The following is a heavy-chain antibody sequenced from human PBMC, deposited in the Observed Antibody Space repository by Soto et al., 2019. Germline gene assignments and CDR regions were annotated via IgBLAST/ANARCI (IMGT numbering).Heavy chain of an antibody. J-gene: IGHJ4*02. Sequence: EVQLVESGGGLIQPGGSLRLSCAASGFTFSSYEMNWVRQAPGKGLEWVSYISSSGSTTYYADSVKGRFTISRDNAKNSLYLQMNILRAEYTAVYYCARGNPFYYENSGLDYWGQGTLVTVSS. CDR3: ARGNPFYYENSGLDY. D-gene: IGHD3-22*01. CDR2: ISSSGSTT. V-gene: IGHV3-48*03. CDR1: GFTFSSYE.